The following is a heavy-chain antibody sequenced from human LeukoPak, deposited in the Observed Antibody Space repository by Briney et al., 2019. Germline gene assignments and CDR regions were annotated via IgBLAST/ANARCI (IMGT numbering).Heavy chain of an antibody. CDR2: INPNSGHT. CDR3: AWRYNWNDPNFDY. Sequence: ASVKVSCKASGYTFTDYYMHWVRQAPGQGLEWMGLINPNSGHTNYAQNFQGRVTMTWDTSISTAYMELSRLRSDDAAVYYCAWRYNWNDPNFDYWGQGALVTVSS. D-gene: IGHD1-1*01. V-gene: IGHV1-2*02. J-gene: IGHJ4*02. CDR1: GYTFTDYY.